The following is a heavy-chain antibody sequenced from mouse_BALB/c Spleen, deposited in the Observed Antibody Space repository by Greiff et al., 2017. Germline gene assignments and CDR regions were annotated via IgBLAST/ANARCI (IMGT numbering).Heavy chain of an antibody. J-gene: IGHJ2*01. Sequence: QVQLQQPGAELVKPGASVKLSCKASGYTFTSYWMHWVKQRPGQGLEWIGEIDPSDSYTNYNQKFKGKATLTVDKSSSTAYMQLSSLTSEDSAVYYCARRNYGNYVDYWGQGTTLTVSS. CDR1: GYTFTSYW. CDR2: IDPSDSYT. V-gene: IGHV1-69*02. CDR3: ARRNYGNYVDY. D-gene: IGHD2-1*01.